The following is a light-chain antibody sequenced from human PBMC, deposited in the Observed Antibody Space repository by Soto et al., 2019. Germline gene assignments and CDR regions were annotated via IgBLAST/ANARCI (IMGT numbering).Light chain of an antibody. Sequence: EIQLTQSPSFLSAYVGDRVTITCRASQGISNYLAWYQHKPGEAPRLLIYAASTLHRGVSSRFSGSGSGTEFTLTISSLQPEDFATYYCQHLSGSPRFTFGPGTKLDI. CDR1: QGISNY. CDR3: QHLSGSPRFT. J-gene: IGKJ3*01. CDR2: AAS. V-gene: IGKV1-9*01.